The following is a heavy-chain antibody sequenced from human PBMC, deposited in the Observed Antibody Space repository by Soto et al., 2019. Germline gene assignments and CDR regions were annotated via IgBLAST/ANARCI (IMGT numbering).Heavy chain of an antibody. CDR3: ARFNWVRGVNWFDP. J-gene: IGHJ5*02. CDR1: GYSISSGYY. Sequence: PSETLSLTCAVSGYSISSGYYWGWIRQPPGKGLEWIGSIYHSGSTYYDPSLKSRVTISVDTSKNQFSLRVASVTPADTAVYYCARFNWVRGVNWFDPWGQGILVTVSS. V-gene: IGHV4-38-2*01. D-gene: IGHD3-10*01. CDR2: IYHSGST.